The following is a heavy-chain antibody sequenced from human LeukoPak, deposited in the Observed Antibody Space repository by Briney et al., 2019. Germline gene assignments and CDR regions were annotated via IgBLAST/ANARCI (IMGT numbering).Heavy chain of an antibody. V-gene: IGHV1-2*02. Sequence: ASVKVSCKASGYTFTGYYMHWVRQAPGQGLEWMGWINPNSGSTNYAQKFQGRVTMTRDTSISTAYMELSRLRSDDTAVYYCAREAAAGTGFDYWGQGTLVTVSS. CDR2: INPNSGST. CDR1: GYTFTGYY. J-gene: IGHJ4*02. CDR3: AREAAAGTGFDY. D-gene: IGHD6-13*01.